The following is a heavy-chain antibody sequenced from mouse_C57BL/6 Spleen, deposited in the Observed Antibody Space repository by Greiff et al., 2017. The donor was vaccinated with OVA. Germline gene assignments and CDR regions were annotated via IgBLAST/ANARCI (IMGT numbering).Heavy chain of an antibody. J-gene: IGHJ3*01. CDR3: ARGDYDYDLAY. V-gene: IGHV3-6*01. CDR1: GYSITSGYY. Sequence: EVHLVESGPGLVKPSQSLSLTCSVTGYSITSGYYWNWIRQFPGNKLEWMGYISYDGSNNYNPSLKNRISITRDTSKNQFFLKLNSVTTEDTATYYCARGDYDYDLAYWGQGTLVTVSA. CDR2: ISYDGSN. D-gene: IGHD2-4*01.